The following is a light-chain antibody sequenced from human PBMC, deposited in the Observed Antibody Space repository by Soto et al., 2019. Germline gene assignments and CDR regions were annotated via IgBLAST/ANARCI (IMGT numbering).Light chain of an antibody. J-gene: IGKJ2*01. CDR2: AAS. CDR1: RSFASSY. V-gene: IGKV3-20*01. Sequence: EIVLTQSPGTLSLSPGERATLSCRASRSFASSYLAWYQQKPGQAPRLLIYAASIRATGIPDRFSGSASGTDFTLTSSRLDPEYFAVYYCQQYGSSPPYSVGQGTKLEIK. CDR3: QQYGSSPPYS.